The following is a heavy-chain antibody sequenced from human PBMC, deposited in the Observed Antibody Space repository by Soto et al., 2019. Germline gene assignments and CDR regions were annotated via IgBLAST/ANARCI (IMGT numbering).Heavy chain of an antibody. J-gene: IGHJ4*02. CDR2: MNPNSGDT. Sequence: QVQLVQSGAEVKKPGASVKVSCKASGYPFSDHDINWVRQASGQGPEWLGWMNPNSGDTGYAQNFQGRVTMTRDISKRTAYMQLSSLRSEDTAVYYCARVGGNWNDDYFDYWGQGTLVTVSS. CDR1: GYPFSDHD. V-gene: IGHV1-8*01. D-gene: IGHD1-1*01. CDR3: ARVGGNWNDDYFDY.